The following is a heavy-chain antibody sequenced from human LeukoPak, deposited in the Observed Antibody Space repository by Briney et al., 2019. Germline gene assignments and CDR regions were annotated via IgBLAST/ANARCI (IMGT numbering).Heavy chain of an antibody. CDR3: AKAHGHIVVVTATDY. D-gene: IGHD2-21*02. J-gene: IGHJ4*02. V-gene: IGHV3-23*01. Sequence: LXLSCAASGFTFSSYAMSWVRQAPGKGLEWVSAISGIGGSTYYADSVKGRFTISRDNSKNTLYLQMNSLRAEDTAVYYCAKAHGHIVVVTATDYWGQGTLVTVSS. CDR2: ISGIGGST. CDR1: GFTFSSYA.